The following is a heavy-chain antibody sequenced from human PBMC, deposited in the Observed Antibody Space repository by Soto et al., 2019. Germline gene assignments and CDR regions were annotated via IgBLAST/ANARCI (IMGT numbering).Heavy chain of an antibody. CDR3: AREPRVIAVAGTANWFDP. CDR2: IYYSGST. V-gene: IGHV4-31*03. Sequence: PSETLSLTCTVSGGSISSGGYYWSWIRQHPGKGLEWIGYIYYSGSTYYNPSLKSRVTISVDTSKNQFSLKLSSVTAADTAVYYFAREPRVIAVAGTANWFDPWGQGTLVTVSS. J-gene: IGHJ5*02. CDR1: GGSISSGGYY. D-gene: IGHD6-19*01.